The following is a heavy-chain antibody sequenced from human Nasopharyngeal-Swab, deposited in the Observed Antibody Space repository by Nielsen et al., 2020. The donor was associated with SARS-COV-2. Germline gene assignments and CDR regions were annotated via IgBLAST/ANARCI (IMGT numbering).Heavy chain of an antibody. V-gene: IGHV3-23*01. D-gene: IGHD3-10*01. J-gene: IGHJ3*02. CDR2: VTGSGYGT. CDR1: GFTFSSYA. CDR3: ARKDVFAYGVDAFDI. Sequence: GGSLRLSYEASGFTFSSYAMTWVRQAPGKGLEWVSVVTGSGYGTDYADSVKGRFTISRDNAKNTLYLQMNSLRAEDTAVYYCARKDVFAYGVDAFDIWGQGTMVTVSS.